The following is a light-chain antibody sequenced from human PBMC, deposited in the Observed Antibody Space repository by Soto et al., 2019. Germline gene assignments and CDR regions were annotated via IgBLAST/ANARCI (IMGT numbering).Light chain of an antibody. CDR1: QSVDSN. V-gene: IGKV3-15*01. CDR3: QQYNNWWK. Sequence: EILMTHSPATLSVSPVEIATLSCRASQSVDSNLAWYQQKPGQAPRLLIYGASTRATGISARFSGSGSGTEFTLTISSLQSEDFGVYYCQQYNNWWKCGQGNTVDIK. CDR2: GAS. J-gene: IGKJ1*01.